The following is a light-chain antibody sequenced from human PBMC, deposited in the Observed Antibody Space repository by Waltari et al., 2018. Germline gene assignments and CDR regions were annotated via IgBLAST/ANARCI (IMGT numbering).Light chain of an antibody. CDR3: QQYYGTPPT. CDR2: WAS. J-gene: IGKJ1*01. Sequence: DIVMTQSPDSLAVSLGERATINCKASQNVLYSSNNKNYLAWYQQKPGQPPKLLIYWASTPDSGVPDRFSGSGSGTDFTLTISSLQAEDVAVYYCQQYYGTPPTFGQGTKVEIK. V-gene: IGKV4-1*01. CDR1: QNVLYSSNNKNY.